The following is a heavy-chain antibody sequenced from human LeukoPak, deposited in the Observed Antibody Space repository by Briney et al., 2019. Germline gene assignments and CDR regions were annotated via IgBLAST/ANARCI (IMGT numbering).Heavy chain of an antibody. Sequence: PGGSLRLSCAASRFTFSTYAMSWVRQAPGTGLEWVSAISGSGGSTYYADSVKGRFTISRDNSKNTLYLQMNSLRAEDTAVYYCAKAFTTGTPSDYWGQGTLVTVSS. CDR3: AKAFTTGTPSDY. CDR1: RFTFSTYA. D-gene: IGHD1-1*01. CDR2: ISGSGGST. J-gene: IGHJ4*02. V-gene: IGHV3-23*01.